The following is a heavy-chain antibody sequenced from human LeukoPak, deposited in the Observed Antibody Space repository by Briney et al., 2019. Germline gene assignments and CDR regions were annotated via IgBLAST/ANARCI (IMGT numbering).Heavy chain of an antibody. CDR3: AKHPYDY. Sequence: PGGSLRLSCAASGFTFSSYGMHWVRQAPGKGLEWVAVISYDGSNKYYADSVKGRFTISRDNSKNALYLQMNSLRAEDTAVYYCAKHPYDYWGQGTLVTVSS. CDR2: ISYDGSNK. CDR1: GFTFSSYG. J-gene: IGHJ4*02. V-gene: IGHV3-30*18.